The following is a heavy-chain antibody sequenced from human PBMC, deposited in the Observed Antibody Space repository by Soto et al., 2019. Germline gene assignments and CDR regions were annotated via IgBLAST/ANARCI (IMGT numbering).Heavy chain of an antibody. CDR1: VFTFISYA. CDR3: VKDRWVDY. J-gene: IGHJ4*02. Sequence: GWSLRLSCSSSVFTFISYAMHWVRQAPGKGLEYVSSISSDGRPTFYTDSVKGRFTISRDNSRNTLSLQMSSLRAEDTAIYYCVKDRWVDYWGQGTLVTVSS. V-gene: IGHV3-64D*06. CDR2: ISSDGRPT. D-gene: IGHD1-26*01.